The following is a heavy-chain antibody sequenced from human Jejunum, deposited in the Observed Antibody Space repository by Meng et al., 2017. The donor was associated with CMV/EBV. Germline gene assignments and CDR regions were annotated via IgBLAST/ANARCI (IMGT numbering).Heavy chain of an antibody. CDR2: IHPNGGTT. V-gene: IGHV1-2*02. CDR3: ARGHTVVTPDY. D-gene: IGHD4-23*01. Sequence: SCKASGSPFTAFCIHWMRQAPGQGLEWVGWIHPNGGTTTYAQNFQGRVTMTRDRSVTTAYMHLSDLRIDDTAVYYCARGHTVVTPDYWGQGSLVTVSS. CDR1: GSPFTAFC. J-gene: IGHJ4*02.